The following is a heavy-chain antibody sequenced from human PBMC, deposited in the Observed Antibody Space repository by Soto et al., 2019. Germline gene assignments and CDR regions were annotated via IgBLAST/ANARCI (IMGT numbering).Heavy chain of an antibody. V-gene: IGHV4-59*08. D-gene: IGHD5-18*01. CDR2: IFYSGST. CDR3: SSHVRRPGSSYGYTFDY. Sequence: QVQLQESGPGLVKHSETLALTCTVSGGSISSFYWSWIRQPPGKGLEWIGYIFYSGSTNYNPSLKSRLTISIDTSTNQYSPRVLSLTAADTAVDFCSSHVRRPGSSYGYTFDYWGQGTLVTVSP. J-gene: IGHJ4*02. CDR1: GGSISSFY.